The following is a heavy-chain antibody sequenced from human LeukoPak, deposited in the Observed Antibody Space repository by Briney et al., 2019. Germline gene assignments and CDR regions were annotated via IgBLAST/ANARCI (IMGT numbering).Heavy chain of an antibody. Sequence: PGGSLRLSCAASGFTFSSYAMSWVRQAPGKGLEWVSAISGSGGSTYYADSVRGRFTISRHNSKNTLYLQMNSLRAEDTAVYYCAKDLRVEGPTFGFYWGQGTLVTVSS. CDR3: AKDLRVEGPTFGFY. CDR1: GFTFSSYA. V-gene: IGHV3-23*01. D-gene: IGHD3-10*01. CDR2: ISGSGGST. J-gene: IGHJ4*02.